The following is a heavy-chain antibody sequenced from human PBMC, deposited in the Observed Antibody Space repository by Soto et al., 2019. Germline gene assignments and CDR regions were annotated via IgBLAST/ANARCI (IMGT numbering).Heavy chain of an antibody. CDR2: IYPGDSDT. V-gene: IGHV5-51*01. J-gene: IGHJ3*02. CDR3: AIASTYDSRGGDAFDI. Sequence: GESLKISCQGSGYSFTIYWIGWVRQMPGKGLEWMWIIYPGDSDTRYSPSFQGQVTISADRSISTAYLQWSSLKASDTAMYYCAIASTYDSRGGDAFDIGGQGTMVTVAS. CDR1: GYSFTIYW. D-gene: IGHD3-22*01.